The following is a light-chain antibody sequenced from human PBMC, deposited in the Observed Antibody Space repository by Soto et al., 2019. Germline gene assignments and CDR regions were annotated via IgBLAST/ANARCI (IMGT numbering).Light chain of an antibody. V-gene: IGLV2-14*01. J-gene: IGLJ1*01. Sequence: QSALTQPASVSGSPGQSITISCTGTSSDVGGYNYVSWYQQHPGKAPKLMIYDVSNRPSGVSNRFPGSKSGNTASLTISGLEAEDEAVYYCGSYTSSSTRVLGTGTKVTV. CDR2: DVS. CDR3: GSYTSSSTRV. CDR1: SSDVGGYNY.